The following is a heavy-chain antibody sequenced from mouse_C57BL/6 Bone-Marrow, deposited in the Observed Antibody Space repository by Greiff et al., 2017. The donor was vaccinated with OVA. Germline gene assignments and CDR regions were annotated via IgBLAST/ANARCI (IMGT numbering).Heavy chain of an antibody. CDR1: GYTFTSYW. D-gene: IGHD3-2*02. CDR3: ARERTAQATGYFDY. Sequence: QVQLQQPGAELVKPGASVKMSCKASGYTFTSYWITWVKQRPGQGLEWIGDIYPGSGSTNYNEKFKSKATLTVDTSSSTAYMQLSSLTSEDSAVYYYARERTAQATGYFDYWGQGTTLTVSS. V-gene: IGHV1-55*01. CDR2: IYPGSGST. J-gene: IGHJ2*01.